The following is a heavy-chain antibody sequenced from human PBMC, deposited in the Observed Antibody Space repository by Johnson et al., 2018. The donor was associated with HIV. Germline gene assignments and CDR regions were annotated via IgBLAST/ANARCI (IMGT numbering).Heavy chain of an antibody. J-gene: IGHJ3*02. V-gene: IGHV3-30-3*01. D-gene: IGHD7-27*01. CDR1: GFTFSSYA. Sequence: QVHLVESGGGLVQPGRSLRLSCAASGFTFSSYAMHWVRQAPGKGLEWVAVISYDGSNNYYADSVKGRFTISRDNSKNSLYLQMNSLRAEDTAVYYCARDFGLFLGKDDAFDIWGQGTMVTVSS. CDR3: ARDFGLFLGKDDAFDI. CDR2: ISYDGSNN.